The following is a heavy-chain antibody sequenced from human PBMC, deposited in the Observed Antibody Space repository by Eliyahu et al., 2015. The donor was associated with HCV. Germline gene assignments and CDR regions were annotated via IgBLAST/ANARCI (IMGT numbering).Heavy chain of an antibody. Sequence: QVQLQESGPGLVKPSQTLSLTCTVSGGSINSGGYYWSWIRQHPGKGLEWIGYIYYSGSTYYNPSLKSRVTISVDTSKNQFSLKLSSVTAADTAVYYCARDNTVTTDVGPGMDVWGQGTTVTVSS. V-gene: IGHV4-31*03. D-gene: IGHD4-17*01. CDR1: GGSINSGGYY. CDR2: IYYSGST. J-gene: IGHJ6*02. CDR3: ARDNTVTTDVGPGMDV.